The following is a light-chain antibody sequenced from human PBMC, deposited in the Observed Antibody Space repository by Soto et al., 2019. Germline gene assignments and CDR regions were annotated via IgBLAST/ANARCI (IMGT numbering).Light chain of an antibody. V-gene: IGKV1-6*01. J-gene: IGKJ2*01. CDR3: LQDYNYPFT. CDR2: GAS. CDR1: QDIRKD. Sequence: AIQMTKSPSSLSAYVGDRVTITCRASQDIRKDLAWYQQKPGKAPQILIYGASTLQTGVASRFSGSGSATDFTLTISSLQPEDSAAYYCLQDYNYPFTFGQGTKVDIK.